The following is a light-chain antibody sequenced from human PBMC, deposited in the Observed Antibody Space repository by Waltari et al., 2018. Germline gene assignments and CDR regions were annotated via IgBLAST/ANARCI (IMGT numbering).Light chain of an antibody. CDR2: GAS. V-gene: IGKV3-15*01. Sequence: ETVMTQSPATLSVSPGERATLPCRASQAVSNNLAWYQQRPGQAPRLLIYGASTRATGIPARFSGSGSGTEFTLTISSLQSEDFAVYYCQQYNNWPPNTFGQGTKLEI. CDR3: QQYNNWPPNT. J-gene: IGKJ2*01. CDR1: QAVSNN.